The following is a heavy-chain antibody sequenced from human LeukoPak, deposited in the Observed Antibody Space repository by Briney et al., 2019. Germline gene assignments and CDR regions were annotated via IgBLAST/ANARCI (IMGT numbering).Heavy chain of an antibody. D-gene: IGHD6-13*01. J-gene: IGHJ6*03. Sequence: ASVKVSCKASGYTFTRYYMHWVRQAPGQGLEWMGWINPNSGGTNYAQKFQGRVTMTRDTSISTAYMELSRLRSDDTAVYYCATIPGIAAAGYVYYYMDVWGKGTTVTVSS. V-gene: IGHV1-2*02. CDR3: ATIPGIAAAGYVYYYMDV. CDR1: GYTFTRYY. CDR2: INPNSGGT.